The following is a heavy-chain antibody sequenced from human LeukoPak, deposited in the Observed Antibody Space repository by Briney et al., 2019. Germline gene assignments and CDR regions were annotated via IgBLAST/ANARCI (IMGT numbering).Heavy chain of an antibody. J-gene: IGHJ3*02. CDR2: INTDGDST. CDR1: GLTFSSDW. CDR3: ARTRGNAFDI. Sequence: PGGSLRLSCVGSGLTFSSDWMRWVRQAPGKGPVWVSRINTDGDSTVYADSVKGRFTISKDNAKNTLYLQMNSLRLEDTATYYCARTRGNAFDIWGQGTMVTVSS. D-gene: IGHD3-16*01. V-gene: IGHV3-74*01.